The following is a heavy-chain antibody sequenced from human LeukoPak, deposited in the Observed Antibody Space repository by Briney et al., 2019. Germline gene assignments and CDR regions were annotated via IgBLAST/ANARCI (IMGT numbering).Heavy chain of an antibody. Sequence: AGGSLSLSCAASEFTSSSYCMHWVRQAPGKGEVWVTLISPDGRSAICAASQNGCSIISREYTKNTSFLQRNSMRSDDTAVYYCARVSVCPRCHFDYWGQGTLVTVSP. CDR3: ARVSVCPRCHFDY. V-gene: IGHV3-74*01. J-gene: IGHJ4*02. D-gene: IGHD5/OR15-5a*01. CDR1: EFTSSSYC. CDR2: ISPDGRSA.